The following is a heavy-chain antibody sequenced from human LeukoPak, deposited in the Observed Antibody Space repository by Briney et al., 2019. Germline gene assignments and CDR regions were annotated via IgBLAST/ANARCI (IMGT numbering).Heavy chain of an antibody. V-gene: IGHV3-23*01. J-gene: IGHJ4*02. CDR1: GFTFSNYA. Sequence: GGSLRLSCGASGFTFSNYAISWVRQAPGKGLEWVSGITNGGGNTNYADSVKVRFTISRDNAKNTLYLQMDSLRAEDTAIDYCAKEPTSAYFTPLDSWGQGTLVTVSS. D-gene: IGHD2-21*01. CDR2: ITNGGGNT. CDR3: AKEPTSAYFTPLDS.